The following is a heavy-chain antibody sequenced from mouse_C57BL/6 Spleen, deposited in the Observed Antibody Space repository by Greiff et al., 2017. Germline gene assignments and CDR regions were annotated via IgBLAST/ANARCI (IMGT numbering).Heavy chain of an antibody. CDR2: INYDGSST. D-gene: IGHD4-1*01. CDR1: GFTFSDYY. J-gene: IGHJ4*01. Sequence: EVNLVESEGGLVQPGSSMKLSCTASGFTFSDYYMAWVRQVPEKGLEWVANINYDGSSTYYLDSLKSRFIISRDNAKNILYLQMSSLKSEDTATYYCARVNWDDYAMDYWGQGTSVTVSS. V-gene: IGHV5-16*01. CDR3: ARVNWDDYAMDY.